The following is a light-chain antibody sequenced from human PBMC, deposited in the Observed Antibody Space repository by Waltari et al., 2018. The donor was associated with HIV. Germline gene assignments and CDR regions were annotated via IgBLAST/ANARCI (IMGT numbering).Light chain of an antibody. J-gene: IGLJ3*02. Sequence: QSALTQPASVSGSPGQSLTISCPGSSSDVVSYSYVSWYPQHPGKAPKLMIYEVSNRPAGVSHRFSGSKSGNTASLTISGLQPEDEADYYCNSYTSISTWVFGGGTKLTVL. V-gene: IGLV2-14*01. CDR2: EVS. CDR3: NSYTSISTWV. CDR1: SSDVVSYSY.